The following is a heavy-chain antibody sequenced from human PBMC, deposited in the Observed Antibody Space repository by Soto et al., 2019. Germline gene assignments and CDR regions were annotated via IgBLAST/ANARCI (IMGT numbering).Heavy chain of an antibody. CDR1: GFTFSSYW. V-gene: IGHV3-7*01. CDR2: IKQDGSEK. J-gene: IGHJ5*02. Sequence: GGSLRLSCAASGFTFSSYWMSWVRQAPGKGLEWVANIKQDGSEKYYVDSVKGRFTISRDNAKNSLYLQMNSLRAEDTAVYYCARDLMGYCTNGVCYSTWGQGTLVTVSS. D-gene: IGHD2-8*01. CDR3: ARDLMGYCTNGVCYST.